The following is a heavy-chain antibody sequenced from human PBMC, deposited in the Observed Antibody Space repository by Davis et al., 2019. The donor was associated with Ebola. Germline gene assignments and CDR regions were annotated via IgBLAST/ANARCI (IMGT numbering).Heavy chain of an antibody. D-gene: IGHD2-2*02. CDR3: VKMTRYCTSSSCYTDWYFDL. CDR2: IYSDGGT. V-gene: IGHV3-66*01. Sequence: PGGSLRLSCAASGFTVSNNYITWVRQAPGKGLEWVSSIYSDGGTYYADSVKGRFTISRDNSKNTLYLQMNSMRVEDTSLYYCVKMTRYCTSSSCYTDWYFDLWGRGTLVTVSS. CDR1: GFTVSNNY. J-gene: IGHJ2*01.